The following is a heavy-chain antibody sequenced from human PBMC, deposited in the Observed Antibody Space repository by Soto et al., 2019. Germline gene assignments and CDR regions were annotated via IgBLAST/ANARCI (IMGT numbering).Heavy chain of an antibody. D-gene: IGHD2-2*01. CDR3: ATVSPAGRCMDV. J-gene: IGHJ6*02. Sequence: LRLSCAASGFTFRSYAMSWVRQAPGKGLEWVSAISGSGGSTYYADSVKGRFTISRDNSKNTLYLQMNSLRAEDTAVYYCATVSPAGRCMDVWGQGTTVTVSS. CDR2: ISGSGGST. CDR1: GFTFRSYA. V-gene: IGHV3-23*01.